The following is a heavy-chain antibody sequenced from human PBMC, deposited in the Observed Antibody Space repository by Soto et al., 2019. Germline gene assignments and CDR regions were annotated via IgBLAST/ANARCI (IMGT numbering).Heavy chain of an antibody. CDR1: GFKFEDFA. CDR2: ISWNGGRI. CDR3: AKIGCNYLYYIYS. Sequence: LRLSCAASGFKFEDFAMNWVRQAPGKGPEWVSRISWNGGRIDYADSVKGRFTISSDNAKKALYLQMNSLRPEDTALYYCAKIGCNYLYYIYSLCQGALVTGS. V-gene: IGHV3-9*01. D-gene: IGHD4-4*01. J-gene: IGHJ5*01.